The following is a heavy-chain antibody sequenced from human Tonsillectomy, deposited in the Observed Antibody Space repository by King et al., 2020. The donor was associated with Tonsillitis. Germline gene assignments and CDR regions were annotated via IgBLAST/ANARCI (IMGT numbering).Heavy chain of an antibody. J-gene: IGHJ6*02. CDR1: GFTFDDYT. CDR2: IRWDGGST. Sequence: VQLVESGGVVVQPGGSLRLSCAASGFTFDDYTMHWVRQAPGKGLEWVSLIRWDGGSTYYADSVKGRFTISRDNSKNSLYLQMNSLRTEDTALYYCAKAYCSGGTCYPGGRYYGLDVWGQGTTVTVSS. CDR3: AKAYCSGGTCYPGGRYYGLDV. D-gene: IGHD2-15*01. V-gene: IGHV3-43*01.